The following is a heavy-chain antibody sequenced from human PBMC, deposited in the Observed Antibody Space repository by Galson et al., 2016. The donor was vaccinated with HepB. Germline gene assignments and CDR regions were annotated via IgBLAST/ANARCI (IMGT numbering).Heavy chain of an antibody. CDR1: GFIFSSHS. V-gene: IGHV3-48*01. CDR3: AKDLTGRYTIDY. D-gene: IGHD3-10*01. CDR2: IGVINDM. J-gene: IGHJ4*02. Sequence: SLRLSCAASGFIFSSHSMSWVRQAPGKGLEWVAFIGVINDMYYADSVRGRFTISRDDAKNSLYLQINSLTAEDTAVYYCAKDLTGRYTIDYWGQGTLVTVSS.